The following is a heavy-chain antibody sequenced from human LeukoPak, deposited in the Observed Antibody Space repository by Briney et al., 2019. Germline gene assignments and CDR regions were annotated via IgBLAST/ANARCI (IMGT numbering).Heavy chain of an antibody. Sequence: SETLSLTCTVSGGSISSYYWSWIRQPPGKGLEWIGYIYCSGSTNYNPSLKSRVTISVDTSKNQFSLKLSSVTAADTAVYYCARDLSGSYPLDAFDIWGQGTMVTVSS. CDR2: IYCSGST. J-gene: IGHJ3*02. D-gene: IGHD1-26*01. CDR1: GGSISSYY. V-gene: IGHV4-59*01. CDR3: ARDLSGSYPLDAFDI.